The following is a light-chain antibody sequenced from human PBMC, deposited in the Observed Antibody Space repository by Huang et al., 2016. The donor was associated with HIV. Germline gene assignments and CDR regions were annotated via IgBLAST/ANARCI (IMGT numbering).Light chain of an antibody. V-gene: IGKV3-20*01. Sequence: EIVLTQSPGTLSLSPGERATVSCRASQSVSSSLAWYQQKPGQAPRLLIYGASTKVPGIPDRFRGSGSETDFTLTISRLEPEDFAIYYCQQDGGTPRTFGQGTKVEIK. CDR1: QSVSSS. CDR2: GAS. J-gene: IGKJ1*01. CDR3: QQDGGTPRT.